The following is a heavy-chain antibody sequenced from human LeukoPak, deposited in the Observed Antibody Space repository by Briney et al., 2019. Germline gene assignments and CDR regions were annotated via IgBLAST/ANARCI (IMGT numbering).Heavy chain of an antibody. CDR3: AKDRSGSGSYYPDY. D-gene: IGHD3-10*01. V-gene: IGHV3-23*01. J-gene: IGHJ4*02. CDR1: GFTFSSYA. Sequence: GGSLRLSCAASGFTFSSYAMTWVRQAPGKGLEWVSAIGSGGGSTYYADSVKGRFTISRDNSKNTLYLQMNSLRAEDTAVYYCAKDRSGSGSYYPDYWGQGTLVTVSS. CDR2: IGSGGGST.